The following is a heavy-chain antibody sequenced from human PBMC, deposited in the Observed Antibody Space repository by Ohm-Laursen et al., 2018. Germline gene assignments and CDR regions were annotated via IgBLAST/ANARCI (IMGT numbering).Heavy chain of an antibody. CDR3: ARGPGWGLTTVGFDY. D-gene: IGHD1-26*01. J-gene: IGHJ4*02. V-gene: IGHV4-34*01. Sequence: SETLSLTWAVYGGSFSGYYWSWIRQPPGKGLEWIGEINHSGSTNYNPSLKSRVTISVDTSKNQFSLKLSSVTAADTAVYYCARGPGWGLTTVGFDYWGQGTLVTVSS. CDR2: INHSGST. CDR1: GGSFSGYY.